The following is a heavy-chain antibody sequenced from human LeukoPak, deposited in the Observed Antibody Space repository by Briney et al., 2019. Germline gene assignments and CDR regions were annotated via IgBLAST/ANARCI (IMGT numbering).Heavy chain of an antibody. CDR1: GFSFSSFG. V-gene: IGHV3-48*01. CDR2: ISSSRRGI. Sequence: RSGGSLRLSCAASGFSFSSFGFNWVRQAPGKGLDWISYISSSRRGIYYADSVRGRFTVSRENGKNSVFLEMSSLKAEDTAFYYCAREGCYYDSGSGPEACYNYYMAVWGKGTTVTVSS. J-gene: IGHJ6*03. D-gene: IGHD3-3*01. CDR3: AREGCYYDSGSGPEACYNYYMAV.